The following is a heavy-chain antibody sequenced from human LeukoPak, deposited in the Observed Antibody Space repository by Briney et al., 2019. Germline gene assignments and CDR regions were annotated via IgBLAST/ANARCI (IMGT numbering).Heavy chain of an antibody. J-gene: IGHJ4*02. CDR2: ISSSSSTI. CDR1: GFTFGSYS. D-gene: IGHD4-17*01. CDR3: ASTRTDYEGGDYFDY. V-gene: IGHV3-48*01. Sequence: GGSLRLSCAASGFTFGSYSMNWVRQAPGKGLEWVSYISSSSSTIYYADSVKGRFTISRDDAKNSLYLQMNSLRAEDTAVYYCASTRTDYEGGDYFDYWGQGTLVTVSS.